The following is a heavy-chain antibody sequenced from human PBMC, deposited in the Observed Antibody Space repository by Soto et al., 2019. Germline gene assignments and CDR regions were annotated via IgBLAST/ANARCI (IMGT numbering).Heavy chain of an antibody. CDR3: ARSTYYYHSSGYSARPRGAYDI. CDR2: SIPIFGTA. D-gene: IGHD3-22*01. V-gene: IGHV1-69*13. J-gene: IGHJ3*02. CDR1: RATFSSFS. Sequence: ASVEVSCKAPRATFSSFSISWVRQAPGQGLEWMAGSIPIFGTANYAQKFQGRVTISADESTSTAYMELSSLRSEDTAVYFCARSTYYYHSSGYSARPRGAYDIWGQGTVVTVSS.